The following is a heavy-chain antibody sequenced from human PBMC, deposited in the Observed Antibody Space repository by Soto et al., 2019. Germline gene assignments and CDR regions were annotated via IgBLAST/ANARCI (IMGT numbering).Heavy chain of an antibody. J-gene: IGHJ3*02. Sequence: PGGSLRLSCAASGFTFSSYGMHWVRQAPGKGLEWVAIISYDGSNKYYADSVKGRFTISRDNSKNTLYLQMNSLRVEDTATYYCAKAFTIKMIVVAHDAFDIWGQGTMVTVSS. V-gene: IGHV3-30*18. CDR1: GFTFSSYG. CDR3: AKAFTIKMIVVAHDAFDI. CDR2: ISYDGSNK. D-gene: IGHD3-22*01.